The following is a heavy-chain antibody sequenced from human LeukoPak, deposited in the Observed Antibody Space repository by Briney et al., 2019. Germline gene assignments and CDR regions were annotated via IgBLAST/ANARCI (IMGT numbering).Heavy chain of an antibody. Sequence: GGSLRLSCAASGFIFSSYGMHWVRQASGKGLEWVAFIRYDGSHKFHADSVKDRFTISRDNSKNTLFLQMNSLRPEDTAVYYCAKDRGDCYDYWGQGALVTVSS. D-gene: IGHD2-21*01. CDR1: GFIFSSYG. CDR2: IRYDGSHK. J-gene: IGHJ4*02. CDR3: AKDRGDCYDY. V-gene: IGHV3-30*02.